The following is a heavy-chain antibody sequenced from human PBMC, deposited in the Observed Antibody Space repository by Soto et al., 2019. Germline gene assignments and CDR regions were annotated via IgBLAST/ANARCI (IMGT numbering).Heavy chain of an antibody. V-gene: IGHV3-15*07. J-gene: IGHJ6*02. CDR3: TTETPSPYSSSWYVNPGAYYYYGMDV. CDR2: IKSKTDGGTT. CDR1: GFTFSNAW. Sequence: GGSLRLSCAASGFTFSNAWMNWVRQAPGKGLEWVGRIKSKTDGGTTDYAAPVKGRFTISREDSKNTLYLQMNSLKTEDTAVYYCTTETPSPYSSSWYVNPGAYYYYGMDVWGQGTTVTVSS. D-gene: IGHD6-13*01.